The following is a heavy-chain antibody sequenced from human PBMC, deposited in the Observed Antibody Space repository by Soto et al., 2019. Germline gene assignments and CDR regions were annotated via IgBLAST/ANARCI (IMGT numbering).Heavy chain of an antibody. CDR1: GGSFSGYY. J-gene: IGHJ5*02. D-gene: IGHD6-13*01. V-gene: IGHV4-34*01. CDR2: INHSGST. Sequence: SETLSLTCAVYGGSFSGYYWSWIRQPPGKGLEWIGEINHSGSTNYNPSLKSRVTISVDTSKNQFSLKLSSVTAADTAVYYCARSGIAAAGKGWFDPWGQGTRVTVSS. CDR3: ARSGIAAAGKGWFDP.